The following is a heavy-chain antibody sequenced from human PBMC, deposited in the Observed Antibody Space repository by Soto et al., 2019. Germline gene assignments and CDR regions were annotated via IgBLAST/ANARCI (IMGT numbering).Heavy chain of an antibody. V-gene: IGHV3-30*18. J-gene: IGHJ3*01. CDR2: ISSDGSDK. CDR3: AKDQGIAASHGID. Sequence: QVQLVESGGGVVQPGTSLRLSCAASGFTFNNYGMHWVRQAPGTGLEWVAAISSDGSDKYYAASVKGRLTISRDNSKNTLYLQMHSLRAEDTAVYYCAKDQGIAASHGIDWGQGTMVTVSS. CDR1: GFTFNNYG. D-gene: IGHD6-13*01.